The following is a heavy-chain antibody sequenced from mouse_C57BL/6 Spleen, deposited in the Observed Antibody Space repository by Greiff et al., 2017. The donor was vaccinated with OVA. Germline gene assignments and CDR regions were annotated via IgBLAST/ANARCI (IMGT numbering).Heavy chain of an antibody. CDR2: IDPSDSYT. V-gene: IGHV1-69*01. CDR3: ARKGTTVVAPLGFDV. CDR1: GYTFTSYW. Sequence: QVQLQQPGAELVMPGASVKLSCKASGYTFTSYWMHWVKQRPGQGLEWIGEIDPSDSYTNYNPKFKGKSTLTVDKSSSTAYMQLSSLTSGDSAVYYCARKGTTVVAPLGFDVWGTGTTVTVSS. D-gene: IGHD1-1*01. J-gene: IGHJ1*03.